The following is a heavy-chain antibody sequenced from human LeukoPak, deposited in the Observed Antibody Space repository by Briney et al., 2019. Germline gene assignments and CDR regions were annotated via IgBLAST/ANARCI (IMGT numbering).Heavy chain of an antibody. CDR2: INSDGSST. Sequence: GGSLRLSCAASGFTFSSYWMHWVRQAPGKGLVWVSRINSDGSSTSYADSVKGRFTISRDNAKNTLYLQMNSLRAEDTAVYYCARGRDSSGRKAGGDYWGQGTLVTVSS. D-gene: IGHD6-19*01. CDR3: ARGRDSSGRKAGGDY. CDR1: GFTFSSYW. J-gene: IGHJ4*02. V-gene: IGHV3-74*01.